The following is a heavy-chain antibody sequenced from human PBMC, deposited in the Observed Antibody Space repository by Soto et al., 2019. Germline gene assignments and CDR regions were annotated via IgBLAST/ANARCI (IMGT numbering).Heavy chain of an antibody. J-gene: IGHJ4*02. Sequence: SVKVSCKASGGTFSSYAISWVRQAPGQGLEWMGGIIPIFGTANYAQKFQGRVTITADESTSTAYMELSSLRSEDTAVYYCASWGFQGHGGRMIDYWGQGTLVTVSS. CDR1: GGTFSSYA. V-gene: IGHV1-69*13. CDR3: ASWGFQGHGGRMIDY. CDR2: IIPIFGTA. D-gene: IGHD2-15*01.